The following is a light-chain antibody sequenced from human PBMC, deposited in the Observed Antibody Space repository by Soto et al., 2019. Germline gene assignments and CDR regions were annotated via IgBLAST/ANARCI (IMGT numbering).Light chain of an antibody. V-gene: IGLV2-14*03. CDR2: DVT. Sequence: SVLTQPVSVSGSPGQSITLSCTGTSSGVGGYNYVSWYQQHTDIAPKLMIYDVTNRPSGVSNRFSGSKSGNTASLTISGLQAEDEADYYCSSYASSSSLVFGTGTKVTVL. CDR3: SSYASSSSLV. CDR1: SSGVGGYNY. J-gene: IGLJ1*01.